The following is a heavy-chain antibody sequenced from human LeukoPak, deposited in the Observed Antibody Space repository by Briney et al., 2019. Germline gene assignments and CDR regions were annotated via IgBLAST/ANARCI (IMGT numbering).Heavy chain of an antibody. V-gene: IGHV4-34*01. CDR3: ARGPNWNDFDY. J-gene: IGHJ4*02. D-gene: IGHD1-1*01. CDR1: GGSISSYY. CDR2: INHSGYT. Sequence: PSETLSLTCTVSGGSISSYYWSWIRQPPGKGLEWIGEINHSGYTTYNPSLKSRVTMSIDTSKSQFSLKLSSVTAADTAVYFCARGPNWNDFDYWGQGTLVTVSS.